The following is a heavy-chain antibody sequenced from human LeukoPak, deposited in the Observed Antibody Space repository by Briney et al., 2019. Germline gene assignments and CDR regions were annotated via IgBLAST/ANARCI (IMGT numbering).Heavy chain of an antibody. CDR2: INPSGGST. J-gene: IGHJ4*02. Sequence: GASVKVSCKASGYTFTSYYMHWVRQAPGQGLEWMGIINPSGGSTSYAQEFQGRVTMTRDMSTSTVYMELSSLRSEDTAVYYCARNGRVRRVVKDLFEYWGQGTLVAVSS. CDR1: GYTFTSYY. D-gene: IGHD3-10*01. CDR3: ARNGRVRRVVKDLFEY. V-gene: IGHV1-46*01.